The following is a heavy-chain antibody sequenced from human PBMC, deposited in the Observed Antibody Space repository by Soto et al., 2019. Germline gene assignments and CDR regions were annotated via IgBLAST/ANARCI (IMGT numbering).Heavy chain of an antibody. CDR2: INSDGSST. V-gene: IGHV3-74*01. CDR1: GFTFSSFW. D-gene: IGHD5-12*01. Sequence: EVQLVESGGGLVQPGGSLRLSCDTSGFTFSSFWMHWVRQAPGKGLVWVSRINSDGSSTTYADSVKGRFTISRDNAKNTLYLQMNRLRAEDTAVYYCERVPTGGYAFSLNDRWGQGTLVTVSS. J-gene: IGHJ5*02. CDR3: ERVPTGGYAFSLNDR.